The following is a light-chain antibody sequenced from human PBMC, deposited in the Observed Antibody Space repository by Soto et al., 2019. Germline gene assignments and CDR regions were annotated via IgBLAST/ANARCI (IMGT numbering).Light chain of an antibody. V-gene: IGKV3-20*01. CDR3: HQYDRSPRGT. Sequence: DIALTQSPGTLSLSPGERATLSCRASQSVTSNYLAWYQQKPGQAPRLLMYGTSSRATGIPDRFSGSGSGTDFTLTISSLEPEDFAVYYCHQYDRSPRGTFGQGTKV. J-gene: IGKJ1*01. CDR2: GTS. CDR1: QSVTSNY.